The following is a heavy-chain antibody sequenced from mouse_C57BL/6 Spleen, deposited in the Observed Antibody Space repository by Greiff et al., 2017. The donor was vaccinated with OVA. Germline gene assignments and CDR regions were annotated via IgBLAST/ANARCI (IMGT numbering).Heavy chain of an antibody. CDR1: GYTFTSYW. V-gene: IGHV1-7*01. CDR2: INPSSGYT. D-gene: IGHD2-4*01. Sequence: VQGVESGAELAKPGASVKLSCKASGYTFTSYWMHWVKQRPGQGLEWIGYINPSSGYTKYNQKFKDKATLTADKSSSTAYMQLSSLTYEDSAVYYCARDDYVPWFAYWGQGTLVTVSA. CDR3: ARDDYVPWFAY. J-gene: IGHJ3*01.